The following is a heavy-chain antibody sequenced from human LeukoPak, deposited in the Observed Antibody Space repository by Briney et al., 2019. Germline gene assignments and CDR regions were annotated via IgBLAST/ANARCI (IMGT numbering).Heavy chain of an antibody. CDR3: ARAPFGCSGGSCYSYYYYGMDV. CDR2: INPNSGGT. J-gene: IGHJ6*02. D-gene: IGHD2-15*01. Sequence: ASVKVSCKASGYTFTGYYIHWVRQAPGQGLEWMGWINPNSGGTNYAQKFQGRVAMTRDTSISTAYMELSRLTSDDTAVYYCARAPFGCSGGSCYSYYYYGMDVWGQGTTVTVSS. CDR1: GYTFTGYY. V-gene: IGHV1-2*02.